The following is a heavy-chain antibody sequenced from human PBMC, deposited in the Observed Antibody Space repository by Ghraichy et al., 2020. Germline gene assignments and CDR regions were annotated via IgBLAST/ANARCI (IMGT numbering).Heavy chain of an antibody. CDR2: IKQDGSEK. Sequence: GESLNISCAASGFTFSSYWMSWVRQAPGKGLEWVANIKQDGSEKYYVDSVKGRFTISRDNAKNSLYLQMNSLRAEDTAVYYCARDGRGSSSWYGAGGMDVWGQGTTVTVSS. D-gene: IGHD6-13*01. CDR3: ARDGRGSSSWYGAGGMDV. CDR1: GFTFSSYW. V-gene: IGHV3-7*03. J-gene: IGHJ6*02.